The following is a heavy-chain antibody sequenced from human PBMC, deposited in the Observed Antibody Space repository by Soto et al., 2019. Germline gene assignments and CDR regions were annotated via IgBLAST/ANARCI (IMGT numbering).Heavy chain of an antibody. CDR2: ISYDGSNK. D-gene: IGHD2-8*01. J-gene: IGHJ4*02. V-gene: IGHV3-30*03. CDR3: AIICTNGVCQEGYFDY. Sequence: QVQLVESGGGVVQPGRSLRLSCAASGFTFSSYGMHWVRQAPGKGLEWVAVISYDGSNKYYADSVKGRFTISRDNSKNTLYLQMNSLRAEDTAVYYCAIICTNGVCQEGYFDYWGQGTLVTVSS. CDR1: GFTFSSYG.